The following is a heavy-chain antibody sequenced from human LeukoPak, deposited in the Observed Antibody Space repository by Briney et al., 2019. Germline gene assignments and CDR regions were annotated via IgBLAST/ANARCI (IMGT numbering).Heavy chain of an antibody. Sequence: SETLSLTCTVSGYSISSGYYWGRIRQPPGKGLEWIGSIYHSGSTYYNPSLKSRVTISVDTSKNQFSLKLSSVTAADTAVYYCARNPVVVTAPWGQGTLVTVSS. D-gene: IGHD2-21*02. CDR3: ARNPVVVTAP. CDR1: GYSISSGYY. CDR2: IYHSGST. J-gene: IGHJ4*02. V-gene: IGHV4-38-2*02.